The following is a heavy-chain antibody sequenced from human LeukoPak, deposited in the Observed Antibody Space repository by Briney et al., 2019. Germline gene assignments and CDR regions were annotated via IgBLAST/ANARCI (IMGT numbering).Heavy chain of an antibody. CDR3: ARGGYSSSWYHFDY. Sequence: GGSLRLSCAASGFTFDDYAMHWVRQAPGKGLEWVSGISWNSGSIGYADSVKGRFTISRDNSKNTLFLQMNSLRAEDTAVYYCARGGYSSSWYHFDYWGQGTLVTVSS. V-gene: IGHV3-9*01. CDR2: ISWNSGSI. D-gene: IGHD6-13*01. CDR1: GFTFDDYA. J-gene: IGHJ4*02.